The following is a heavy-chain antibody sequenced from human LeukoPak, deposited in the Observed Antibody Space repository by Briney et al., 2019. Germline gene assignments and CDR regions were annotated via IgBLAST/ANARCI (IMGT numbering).Heavy chain of an antibody. CDR3: ARETYGSGSYRGDDAFDI. CDR1: GGCISSGGYS. V-gene: IGHV4-30-2*01. CDR2: IYHSGRT. Sequence: SETLSLTCAVSGGCISSGGYSWSWIRQPPGKGLEWIGYIYHSGRTYYNPSLKSRVTISVDRSKNQFSLKLSSVTAADTAVYYCARETYGSGSYRGDDAFDIWGQGTMVTVSS. J-gene: IGHJ3*02. D-gene: IGHD3-10*01.